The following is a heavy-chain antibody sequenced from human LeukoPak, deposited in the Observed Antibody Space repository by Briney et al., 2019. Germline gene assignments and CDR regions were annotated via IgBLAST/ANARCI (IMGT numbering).Heavy chain of an antibody. J-gene: IGHJ4*02. Sequence: GGSLRLSCAASGSTFSSYAMSWVRQAPGKGLEWVSAISGSGTSTYYADSVKGRFTISRDNSKNTLYLQMNSLRAEDTALYYCAKEMSRSAVFDYWGQGTLVTVSS. V-gene: IGHV3-23*01. CDR3: AKEMSRSAVFDY. CDR1: GSTFSSYA. CDR2: ISGSGTST.